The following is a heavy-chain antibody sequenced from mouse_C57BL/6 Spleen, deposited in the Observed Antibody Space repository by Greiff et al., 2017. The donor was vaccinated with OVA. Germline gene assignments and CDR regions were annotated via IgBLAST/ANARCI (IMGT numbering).Heavy chain of an antibody. J-gene: IGHJ1*03. D-gene: IGHD2-5*01. V-gene: IGHV1-55*01. CDR3: ARIGSNYRWYFDV. Sequence: QVQLKQPGAELVKPGASVKMSCKASGYTFTSYWITWVKQRPGQGLEWIGDIYPGSGSTNYNEKFKSKATLTVDTSSSTAYMQLSSLTSEDSAVYYCARIGSNYRWYFDVWGTGTTVTVSS. CDR1: GYTFTSYW. CDR2: IYPGSGST.